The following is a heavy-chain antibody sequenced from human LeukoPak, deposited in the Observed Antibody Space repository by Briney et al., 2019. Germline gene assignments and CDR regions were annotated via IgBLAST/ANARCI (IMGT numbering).Heavy chain of an antibody. Sequence: GGSLRLSCAASGFTFSSYGMHWVRQAPGKGLEWVAVISYDGSNKYYADSVKGRFTISRDNSKNTLYLQMNSLRAEDTAVYYCAKAHQGYVAGKDYFDSWGQGTLVTVSS. D-gene: IGHD6-19*01. CDR2: ISYDGSNK. J-gene: IGHJ4*02. CDR1: GFTFSSYG. CDR3: AKAHQGYVAGKDYFDS. V-gene: IGHV3-30*18.